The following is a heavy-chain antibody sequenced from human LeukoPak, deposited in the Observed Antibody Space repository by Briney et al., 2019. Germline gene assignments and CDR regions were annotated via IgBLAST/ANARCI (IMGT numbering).Heavy chain of an antibody. CDR3: ARDGGYCSGGSCYTSALDI. J-gene: IGHJ3*02. Sequence: ASVKVSCKASGYTSTGYYMHWVRQAAGQGLEWMGWINPNSGDTNYAQMFQARVTMTRDTSISTAYMEVTSLRSDDTAVYYCARDGGYCSGGSCYTSALDIWGRGTKVTVSS. CDR1: GYTSTGYY. V-gene: IGHV1-2*02. CDR2: INPNSGDT. D-gene: IGHD2-15*01.